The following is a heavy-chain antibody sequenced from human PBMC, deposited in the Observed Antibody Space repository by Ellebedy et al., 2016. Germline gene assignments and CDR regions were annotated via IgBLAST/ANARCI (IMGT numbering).Heavy chain of an antibody. D-gene: IGHD3-9*01. J-gene: IGHJ6*03. CDR3: TRDRGDWDQGNYYMDV. CDR2: ISSDGNRR. CDR1: AFTFSIYA. Sequence: GESLKISXAASAFTFSIYAMHWVRQAPGKGLEWLAIISSDGNRRYYRDSVQGRFAISRDNSRNTLFLYLNSLRPEDTAVYYCTRDRGDWDQGNYYMDVWGIGTTVTVSS. V-gene: IGHV3-30*09.